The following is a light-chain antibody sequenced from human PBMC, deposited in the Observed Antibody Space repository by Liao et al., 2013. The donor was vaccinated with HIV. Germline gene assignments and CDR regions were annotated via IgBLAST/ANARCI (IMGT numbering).Light chain of an antibody. CDR1: KLGDKY. J-gene: IGLJ3*02. V-gene: IGLV3-1*01. CDR3: QAWDTRSRV. Sequence: SYELTQPPSVSVSPGQTASITCSGDKLGDKYACWYQQKPGQSPVLVIYRDSQRPSGIPERFSASNSGNTATLTITGTQAMDEADFYCQAWDTRSRVFGGGTKLTV. CDR2: RDS.